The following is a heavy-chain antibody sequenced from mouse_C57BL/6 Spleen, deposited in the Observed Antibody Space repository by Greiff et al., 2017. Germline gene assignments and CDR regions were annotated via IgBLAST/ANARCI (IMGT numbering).Heavy chain of an antibody. D-gene: IGHD4-1*01. V-gene: IGHV5-9-1*02. J-gene: IGHJ3*01. CDR2: ISSGGDYI. CDR1: GFTFSSYA. CDR3: TRDPGTEAY. Sequence: EVKLVESGEGLVKPGGSLKLSCAASGFTFSSYAMSWVRQTPEKRLEWVAYISSGGDYIYYADTVKGRFTLSRDNARNTLYLQMSSLKSEDTAMYYCTRDPGTEAYWGQGTLVTVSA.